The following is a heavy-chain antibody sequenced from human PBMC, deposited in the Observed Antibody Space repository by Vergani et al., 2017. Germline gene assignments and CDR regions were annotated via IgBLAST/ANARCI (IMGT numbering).Heavy chain of an antibody. J-gene: IGHJ6*03. CDR1: GFPFSDYG. Sequence: QVPLVESGGGEVQPGRSLRLSCSAAGFPFSDYGVHWVRQAPGKGLEWVSVLSYDGNKKNYADTVKGRFTLYRDNSKNTLYLEMNALRAEDTAVYYCARDFLTRVTTVDDYYMGVWGKGTTVTVSS. V-gene: IGHV3-30*03. CDR3: ARDFLTRVTTVDDYYMGV. D-gene: IGHD1-1*01. CDR2: LSYDGNKK.